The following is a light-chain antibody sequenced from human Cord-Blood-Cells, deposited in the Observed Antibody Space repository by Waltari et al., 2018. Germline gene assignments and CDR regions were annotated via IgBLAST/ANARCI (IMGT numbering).Light chain of an antibody. CDR1: QSISSY. J-gene: IGKJ2*01. CDR3: QQSYSTPYT. V-gene: IGKV1-39*01. CDR2: AAS. Sequence: DIQMTKSPSSLSASVRDRVNITCRASQSISSYLNWYQQKPGKAPKPLIYAASSLQSGVPSRFSGSGSGTDFTLTISSLQPEDFATYYCQQSYSTPYTFGQGTKLEIK.